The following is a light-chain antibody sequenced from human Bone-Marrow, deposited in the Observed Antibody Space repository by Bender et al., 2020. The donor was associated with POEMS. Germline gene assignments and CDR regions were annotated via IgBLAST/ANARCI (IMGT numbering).Light chain of an antibody. CDR1: TSNIGTNF. Sequence: QSVLTQPPSASAAPGQTITISCAGSTSNIGTNFVEWYQQLPRTAPKLLISKNNQRPSGVPDRFSGSKSGTSASLAISGLRSEDEADYYCAAWDDSLSGFYVFGTGTTVTVL. CDR2: KNN. V-gene: IGLV1-47*01. J-gene: IGLJ1*01. CDR3: AAWDDSLSGFYV.